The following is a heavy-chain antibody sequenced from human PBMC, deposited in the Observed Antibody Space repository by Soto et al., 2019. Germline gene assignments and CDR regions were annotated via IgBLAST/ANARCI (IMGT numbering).Heavy chain of an antibody. Sequence: QVHLVQSGAEVKKPGSSVKVSCETSGYNFSASYIPWVRQTQGQGLEWMGWINSDSGDTTYAQKLQGRVTMTRDMSTSVAYIEVRRLTPDYRAVYYCAIDRRASGTYDGMDVWGQGAPVAV. CDR1: GYNFSASY. CDR3: AIDRRASGTYDGMDV. J-gene: IGHJ6*02. CDR2: INSDSGDT. D-gene: IGHD3-10*01. V-gene: IGHV1-2*02.